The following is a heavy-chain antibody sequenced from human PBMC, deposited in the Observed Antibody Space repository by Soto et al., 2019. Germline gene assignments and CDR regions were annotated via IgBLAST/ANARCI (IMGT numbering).Heavy chain of an antibody. Sequence: ASVKVSCKASGGTFSSYAIDWVRQAPGQGLEWMGWMNPNSGNTGYAQKFQGRVTMTRNTSISTAYMELSSLRSEDTAVYYCARGSSSRYYYYYGMDVWAQGTTVTVSS. D-gene: IGHD6-13*01. J-gene: IGHJ6*02. CDR3: ARGSSSRYYYYYGMDV. CDR2: MNPNSGNT. CDR1: GGTFSSYA. V-gene: IGHV1-8*02.